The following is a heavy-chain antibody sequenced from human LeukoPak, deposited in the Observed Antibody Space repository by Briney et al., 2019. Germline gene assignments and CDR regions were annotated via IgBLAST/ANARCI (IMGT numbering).Heavy chain of an antibody. CDR3: AGGPVTTLELFYC. D-gene: IGHD4-17*01. J-gene: IGHJ4*02. CDR1: GYSFTSYW. V-gene: IGHV5-10-1*01. Sequence: GESLKISCKGSGYSFTSYWISWVRQLPGKGLEWMGRIDPSDSYTNYSPSFQGHVTISADKSISTAYLQWSSLKASDTAMYYCAGGPVTTLELFYCWGQGTLVTVSS. CDR2: IDPSDSYT.